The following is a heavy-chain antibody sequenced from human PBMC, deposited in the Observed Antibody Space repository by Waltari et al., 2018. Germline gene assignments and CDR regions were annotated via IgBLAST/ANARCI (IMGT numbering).Heavy chain of an antibody. D-gene: IGHD3-16*01. V-gene: IGHV1-69*01. J-gene: IGHJ4*02. Sequence: QVQLVQSGAEVKKPGSSVKVSCKASGGTFSSYAISWVRQAPGQGLEWMGGIIPLFGTAHYAQKFQGRVTITADEATSTAYMELSSLRSEDTAVYYCARARIVDSVWVLDYWGQGTLVTVSS. CDR1: GGTFSSYA. CDR3: ARARIVDSVWVLDY. CDR2: IIPLFGTA.